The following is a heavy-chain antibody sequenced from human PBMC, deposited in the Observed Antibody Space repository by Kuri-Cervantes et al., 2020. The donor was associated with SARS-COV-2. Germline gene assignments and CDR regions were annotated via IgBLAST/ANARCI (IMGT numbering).Heavy chain of an antibody. CDR1: GFTFSSYG. V-gene: IGHV3-30*19. D-gene: IGHD6-6*01. CDR3: ARGRAARYFDY. J-gene: IGHJ4*02. CDR2: ISYDGSNK. Sequence: GESLKISCAASGFTFSSYGMHWVRQAPGKGLEWVAVISYDGSNKYYADSVKGRFTISRDNSKNTLYLQMNSLRAEDTAVYYCARGRAARYFDYWGQGTLVTVSS.